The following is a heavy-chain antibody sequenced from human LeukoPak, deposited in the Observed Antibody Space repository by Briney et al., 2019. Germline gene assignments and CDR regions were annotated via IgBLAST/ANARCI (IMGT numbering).Heavy chain of an antibody. D-gene: IGHD2-2*01. Sequence: GGSLRLSCAASGFTFSSYWMSWVCQAPGKGLEWVANIKQDGSEKYYVDSVKGRFTISRDNAKNSLYLQMNSLRAEDTAVYYCARVGYCSSTSCSESDYWGQGTLVTVSS. CDR3: ARVGYCSSTSCSESDY. CDR1: GFTFSSYW. CDR2: IKQDGSEK. V-gene: IGHV3-7*01. J-gene: IGHJ4*02.